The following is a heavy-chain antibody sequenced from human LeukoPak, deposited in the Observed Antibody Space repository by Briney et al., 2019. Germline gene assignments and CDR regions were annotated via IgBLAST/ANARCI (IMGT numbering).Heavy chain of an antibody. Sequence: SETLSLTCTVSGGSISSYYWSWIRQPPGKGLEWIGYIYYSGSTNYNPSLKSRVTISVDKSKNQFSLKLSSVTAADTAVYYCARVLARYYFDYWGQGTLVTVSS. CDR3: ARVLARYYFDY. CDR2: IYYSGST. V-gene: IGHV4-59*12. J-gene: IGHJ4*02. CDR1: GGSISSYY.